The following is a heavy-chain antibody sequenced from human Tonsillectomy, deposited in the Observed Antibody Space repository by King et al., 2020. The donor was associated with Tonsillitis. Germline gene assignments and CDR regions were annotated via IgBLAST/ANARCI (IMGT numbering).Heavy chain of an antibody. CDR1: GDTLTELS. D-gene: IGHD6-19*01. CDR2: FYPEDGET. J-gene: IGHJ3*02. V-gene: IGHV1-24*01. Sequence: VQLVESGAEVKKPGASVKVSCKVSGDTLTELSMHWLRQAPGKGLDWMGRFYPEDGETIYAQKFQGRVTMTEDTSTDTAYMELSSLRSEDTAVYYCATGYSNGWSFAFDIWGQGTMVTVSS. CDR3: ATGYSNGWSFAFDI.